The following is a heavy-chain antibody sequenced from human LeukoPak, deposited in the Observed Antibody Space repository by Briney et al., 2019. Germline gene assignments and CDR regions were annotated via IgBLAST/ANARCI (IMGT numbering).Heavy chain of an antibody. Sequence: PSETLSLTCAVYGGSFSGYYWSLIRQPPGKGLEWIGEINHSGSTNYNPSLKSRVTISVDTSKNQFSLKLSSVTAADTAVYYCARGQRVAARPSSFWGQGTLVTVSS. D-gene: IGHD6-6*01. CDR3: ARGQRVAARPSSF. CDR2: INHSGST. CDR1: GGSFSGYY. V-gene: IGHV4-34*01. J-gene: IGHJ4*02.